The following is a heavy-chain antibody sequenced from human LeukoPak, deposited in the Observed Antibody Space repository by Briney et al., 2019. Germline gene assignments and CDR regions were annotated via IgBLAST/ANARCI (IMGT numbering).Heavy chain of an antibody. CDR1: GDSVSIKSAS. Sequence: SQTLSLTCAISGDSVSIKSASWNWIRQSPSRGLEWLGRTYSRSKWFNDYAVSVKSRITINPDTSKNQFSLHLSSVTPDDTGVYYCARGTGSLDYWGQGILVTVSS. J-gene: IGHJ4*02. D-gene: IGHD1-26*01. CDR3: ARGTGSLDY. CDR2: TYSRSKWFN. V-gene: IGHV6-1*01.